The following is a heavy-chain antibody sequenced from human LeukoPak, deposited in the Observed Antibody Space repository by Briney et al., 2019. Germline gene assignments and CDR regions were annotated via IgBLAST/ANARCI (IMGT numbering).Heavy chain of an antibody. CDR3: ARVIRGSSPNAYYYYMDV. J-gene: IGHJ6*03. CDR1: GFTFDDYG. CDR2: INWNGGST. V-gene: IGHV3-20*01. Sequence: GGSLRLSCAASGFTFDDYGMSWVRQAPGKGLEWVSGINWNGGSTGYADSVKGRFTISRDNAKNSLYLQMNSLRAEDTALYNCARVIRGSSPNAYYYYMDVWGKGTTVTVSS. D-gene: IGHD6-13*01.